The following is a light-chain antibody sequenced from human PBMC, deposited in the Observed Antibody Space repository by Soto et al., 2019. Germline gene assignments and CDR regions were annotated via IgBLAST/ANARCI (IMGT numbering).Light chain of an antibody. CDR1: QSVSSN. CDR3: QQYADWPRT. CDR2: GAS. V-gene: IGKV3-15*01. Sequence: GLSQSPATVSLSPGERDTLSCRASQSVSSNLAWYQQKPGQAPRLLIYGASTRATGIPARFSGSGSGTEFTLTISSLQSGDFAVYYCQQYADWPRTFCQGTKVDIK. J-gene: IGKJ1*01.